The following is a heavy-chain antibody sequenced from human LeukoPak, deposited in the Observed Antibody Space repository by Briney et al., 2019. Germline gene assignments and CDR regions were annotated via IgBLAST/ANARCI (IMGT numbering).Heavy chain of an antibody. Sequence: GESLKISCKGSGYSFTSYWISWVRQMPGKGLEWMGRIDPTDSYTNYSPSFQGHVTISADKSISTAYLQWSSLKASDTAMYYCARDGRDYYYAVDVWGQGTTVTVSS. J-gene: IGHJ6*02. V-gene: IGHV5-10-1*01. D-gene: IGHD3/OR15-3a*01. CDR2: IDPTDSYT. CDR1: GYSFTSYW. CDR3: ARDGRDYYYAVDV.